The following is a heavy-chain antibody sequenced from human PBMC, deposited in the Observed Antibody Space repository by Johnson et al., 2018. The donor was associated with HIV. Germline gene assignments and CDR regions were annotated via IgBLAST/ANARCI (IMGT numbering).Heavy chain of an antibody. CDR1: GFTVNSNY. V-gene: IGHV3-66*01. CDR2: IYSGGRT. CDR3: ARDRRYYDSSGYYHDAFDI. J-gene: IGHJ3*02. Sequence: VQLVESGGGLVQPGGSLRLSCAASGFTVNSNYINWVRQAPGKGLECVSGIYSGGRTYYADSVKGRFTISRDNSKNTRYLQMNSLRADDTAGYFCARDRRYYDSSGYYHDAFDIWGQGTMVTVSS. D-gene: IGHD3-22*01.